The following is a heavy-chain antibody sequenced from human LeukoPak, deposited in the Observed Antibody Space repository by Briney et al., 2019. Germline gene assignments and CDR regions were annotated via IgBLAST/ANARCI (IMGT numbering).Heavy chain of an antibody. CDR3: ARVAVVPAALTQDYYCYYGMDV. CDR2: ITPNTGDT. J-gene: IGHJ6*02. CDR1: GYTFTVHY. D-gene: IGHD2-2*01. V-gene: IGHV1-2*06. Sequence: ASVKVSCKTSGYTFTVHYLHWVRQAPGQGLEWMGQITPNTGDTHYAQKFQGRVTLTRDTSTSTVYMELSSLRSEDTAVYYCARVAVVPAALTQDYYCYYGMDVWGQGTTVTVSS.